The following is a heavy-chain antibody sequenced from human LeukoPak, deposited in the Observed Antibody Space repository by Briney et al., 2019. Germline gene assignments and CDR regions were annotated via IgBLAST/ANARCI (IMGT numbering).Heavy chain of an antibody. CDR2: IYYSGST. V-gene: IGHV4-59*01. CDR1: GCSISSYC. Sequence: SETLSLTCTVSGCSISSYCWSWIRQPPGKGLEWIGYIYYSGSTNYNPSLKSRVTISVDTSNNQFSLKLSSVTAADTAVYYCARVDPDSSSTLEVFDYWGQGTLVTVSS. D-gene: IGHD6-6*01. CDR3: ARVDPDSSSTLEVFDY. J-gene: IGHJ4*02.